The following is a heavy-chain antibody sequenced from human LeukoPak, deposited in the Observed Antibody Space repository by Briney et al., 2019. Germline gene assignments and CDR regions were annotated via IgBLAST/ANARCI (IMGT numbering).Heavy chain of an antibody. CDR1: GYPFTSYQ. D-gene: IGHD6-19*01. CDR2: VDPSGGST. V-gene: IGHV1-46*04. J-gene: IGHJ6*03. Sequence: ASVKVSCKASGYPFTSYQMHWVRQAPGQGLEWMGIVDPSGGSTTYAEKLQGRVTMTRDTSTSTVYMELSSLRPEDTAVYYCARGERQWLITVYYYYMDVWGKGTAVTVSS. CDR3: ARGERQWLITVYYYYMDV.